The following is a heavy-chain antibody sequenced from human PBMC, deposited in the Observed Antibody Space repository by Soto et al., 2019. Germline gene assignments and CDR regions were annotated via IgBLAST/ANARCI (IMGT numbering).Heavy chain of an antibody. CDR3: VRELGLAY. Sequence: PGGSLRISCAASGFTLSNYWMTWVRQAPGKGLEWVANINKDGSQKNYVDSVKGRFTIARDNGQNSLSLQINSLRVEDTAVYYCVRELGLAYWGQGALVTVSS. V-gene: IGHV3-7*03. J-gene: IGHJ4*02. D-gene: IGHD7-27*01. CDR2: INKDGSQK. CDR1: GFTLSNYW.